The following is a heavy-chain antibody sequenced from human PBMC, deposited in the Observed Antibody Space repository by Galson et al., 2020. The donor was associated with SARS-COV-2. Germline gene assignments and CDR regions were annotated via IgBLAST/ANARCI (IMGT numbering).Heavy chain of an antibody. J-gene: IGHJ5*02. CDR2: IYYSGST. D-gene: IGHD2-21*01. CDR3: AREVIGPNWFDP. V-gene: IGHV4-30-4*01. Sequence: ASETLSLTCTVSGGSISNGDYYWSWIRQPPGKGLEWIGYIYYSGSTYYNSSLKSRVTISVDTSKNQFSLKVSSVTAADTAVYYCAREVIGPNWFDPWGQGTLVTVSS. CDR1: GGSISNGDYY.